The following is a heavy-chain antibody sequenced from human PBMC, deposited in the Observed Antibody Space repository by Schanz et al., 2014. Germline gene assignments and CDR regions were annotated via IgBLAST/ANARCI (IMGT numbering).Heavy chain of an antibody. V-gene: IGHV3-66*01. CDR1: GFTFSSNH. Sequence: VQLVESGGGVVQPGRSLRLSCAASGFTFSSNHMSWVRQAPGKGLEWVSVIYSGIGAYYADSVKDRFTVSRDNSKNTVYLQMNRLRAEDTAVYYCAKDPSHGDYDYYFDYWGQGTLVTVSS. J-gene: IGHJ4*02. D-gene: IGHD3-22*01. CDR3: AKDPSHGDYDYYFDY. CDR2: IYSGIGA.